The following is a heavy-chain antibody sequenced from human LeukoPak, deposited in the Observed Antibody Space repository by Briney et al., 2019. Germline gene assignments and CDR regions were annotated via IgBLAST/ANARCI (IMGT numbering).Heavy chain of an antibody. D-gene: IGHD3-3*01. Sequence: SETLSLTCAVYGGSFSGYYWSWIRQPPGKGLEWIGAINHSGSTNYNPSLKSRVTISVDTSKNQFSLKLSSVTAADTAVYYCATSRYYDFWSGYYKPPNYWGQGTLVTVSS. J-gene: IGHJ4*02. CDR2: INHSGST. CDR3: ATSRYYDFWSGYYKPPNY. V-gene: IGHV4-34*01. CDR1: GGSFSGYY.